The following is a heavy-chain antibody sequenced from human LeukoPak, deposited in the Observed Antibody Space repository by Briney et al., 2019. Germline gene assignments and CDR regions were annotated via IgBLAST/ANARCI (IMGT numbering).Heavy chain of an antibody. V-gene: IGHV4-30-2*01. J-gene: IGHJ4*02. CDR1: GGSISSGGDS. Sequence: SETLSLTCAVSGGSISSGGDSWSWIRQPPGKGLEWIGYIYHSGSTYYNPSLKSRVTISVDRSKNQFSLKLSSVTAADTAVYYCASAEDYAFDYWGQGTLVTVSS. CDR2: IYHSGST. D-gene: IGHD4-17*01. CDR3: ASAEDYAFDY.